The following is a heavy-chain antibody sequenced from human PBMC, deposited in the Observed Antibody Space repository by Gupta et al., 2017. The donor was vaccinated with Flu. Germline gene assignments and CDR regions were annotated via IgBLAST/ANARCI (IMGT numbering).Heavy chain of an antibody. CDR1: GGSISSSSYY. J-gene: IGHJ4*02. D-gene: IGHD3-3*01. CDR2: IYYSGST. Sequence: QLQLQESGPGLVKPSETLSLTCTVSGGSISSSSYYWGWIRQPPGKGLEWIGSIYYSGSTYYNPSLKSRVTISVDTSKNQFSLKLSSVTAADTAVYYCASPTRSWRTPDYWGQGTLVTVSS. V-gene: IGHV4-39*01. CDR3: ASPTRSWRTPDY.